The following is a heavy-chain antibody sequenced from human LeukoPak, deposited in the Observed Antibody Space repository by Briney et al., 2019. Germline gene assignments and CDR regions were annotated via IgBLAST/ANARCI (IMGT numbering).Heavy chain of an antibody. CDR3: ARRLGLDRYYFDY. Sequence: GASVKVSCKASGGTFSSYAISWVRQAPGQGLEWMGGITPIFGTANYAQKFQGRVTITADESTSTAYMELSSLRSEDTAVYYCARRLGLDRYYFDYWSQGTLVTVSS. D-gene: IGHD3-22*01. J-gene: IGHJ4*02. V-gene: IGHV1-69*13. CDR2: ITPIFGTA. CDR1: GGTFSSYA.